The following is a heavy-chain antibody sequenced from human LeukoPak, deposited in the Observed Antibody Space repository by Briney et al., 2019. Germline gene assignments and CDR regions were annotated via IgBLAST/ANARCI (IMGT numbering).Heavy chain of an antibody. CDR1: GFTFSRYS. J-gene: IGHJ4*02. CDR2: IKLDGSEK. V-gene: IGHV3-7*01. CDR3: ARSPDY. Sequence: GGSLRLSCAASGFTFSRYSMNWVRQAPGKGLQWEANIKLDGSEKYYVDSVKGRFTISRDNAQNPLHLRMNRLRAEDTAVYYCARSPDYWDQGTLVIVSS.